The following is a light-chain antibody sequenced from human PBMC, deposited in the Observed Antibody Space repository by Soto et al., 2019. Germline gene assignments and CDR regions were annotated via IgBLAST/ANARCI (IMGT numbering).Light chain of an antibody. CDR1: QGISSY. Sequence: VICMTQSPSLLSASTGDRVTICCRMCQGISSYLAWYQQKPGKAPELLIYAASTLQSGVPSRFSGSGSGTDFTLTISCLQSEDFATYYCQQYYSFPCTFGQGTKVDIK. CDR3: QQYYSFPCT. J-gene: IGKJ1*01. V-gene: IGKV1D-8*01. CDR2: AAS.